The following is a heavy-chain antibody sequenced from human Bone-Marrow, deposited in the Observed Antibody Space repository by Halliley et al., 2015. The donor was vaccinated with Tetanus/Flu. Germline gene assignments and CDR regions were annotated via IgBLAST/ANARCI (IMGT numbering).Heavy chain of an antibody. J-gene: IGHJ6*02. Sequence: IRGYRTTTQYAQKFQGRVTITKNTSTTTAYMELRSLRADDTAVYYCAAVESSGWYDYYYGLDVWGQGTTVTVSS. V-gene: IGHV1-18*01. D-gene: IGHD6-25*01. CDR3: AAVESSGWYDYYYGLDV. CDR2: IRGYRTTT.